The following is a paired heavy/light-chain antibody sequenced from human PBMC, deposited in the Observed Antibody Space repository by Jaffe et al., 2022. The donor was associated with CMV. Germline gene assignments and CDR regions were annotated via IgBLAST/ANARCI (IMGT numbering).Heavy chain of an antibody. Sequence: EVQLVVSGGGLVQPGGSLTLSCAASGFSLSGSTIHWVRQASGKGLEWVGRVRNKAYSYATAYAASVKGRFTISRDDSTNTGYLQMHSLETEDTALYYCTRVAVANSWRFDPWGQGTLVTVSS. V-gene: IGHV3-73*02. CDR2: VRNKAYSYAT. D-gene: IGHD6-19*01. CDR3: TRVAVANSWRFDP. CDR1: GFSLSGST. J-gene: IGHJ5*02.
Light chain of an antibody. Sequence: QSALTQPASVSGSPGQSITISCTGTSSDVGAYNYVSWYQQHPGKAPKVMIYDVSNRPSGVSDRFSGSKSGNTAFLTISGLQAEDEADYYCSSYTRTSTGVFGGGTKVTVL. V-gene: IGLV2-14*03. CDR1: SSDVGAYNY. J-gene: IGLJ3*02. CDR3: SSYTRTSTGV. CDR2: DVS.